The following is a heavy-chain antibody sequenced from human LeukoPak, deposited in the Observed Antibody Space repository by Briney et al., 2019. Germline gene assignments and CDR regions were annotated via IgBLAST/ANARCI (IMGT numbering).Heavy chain of an antibody. CDR3: SCKDY. J-gene: IGHJ4*02. CDR2: IYYSGST. Sequence: PSETLSLTCAVYGGSFSGYYWSWIRQPPGKGLEWIGYIYYSGSTYYNPSLKSRVTISVDTSKNQFSLKLSSVTAADTAVYYCSCKDYWGQGTLVTVSS. CDR1: GGSFSGYY. V-gene: IGHV4-30-4*01.